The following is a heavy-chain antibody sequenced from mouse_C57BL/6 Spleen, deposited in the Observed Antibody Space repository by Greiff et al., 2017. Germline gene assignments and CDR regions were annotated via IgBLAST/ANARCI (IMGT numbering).Heavy chain of an antibody. V-gene: IGHV1-69*01. D-gene: IGHD1-1*01. J-gene: IGHJ4*01. CDR1: GYTFTSYW. CDR3: ARSPYYGSSYGGAMDY. Sequence: QVQLQQPGAELVMPGASVKLSCKASGYTFTSYWMHWVKQRPGQGLEWIGEIDPSDSYTNYNQKFKGKSKLTVDKSSSTAYMQLSSLTSEDSAVYYCARSPYYGSSYGGAMDYWGQGTSVTVSS. CDR2: IDPSDSYT.